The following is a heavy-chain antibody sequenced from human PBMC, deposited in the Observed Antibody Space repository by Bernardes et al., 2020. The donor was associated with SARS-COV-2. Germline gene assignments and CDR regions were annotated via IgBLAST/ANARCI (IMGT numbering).Heavy chain of an antibody. CDR3: AGSSCGIDCYIGGLRSWDYGMDV. D-gene: IGHD2-21*02. Sequence: SETLSLTCTVSGGSISSSGYYWGWIRQPPGKGLEWIGSMYSSGNTYYNPSLQRRVTDSVDTSKNQFSLRLSSVTAADSAVYYCAGSSCGIDCYIGGLRSWDYGMDVWGQGTTVAVSS. V-gene: IGHV4-39*01. J-gene: IGHJ6*02. CDR1: GGSISSSGYY. CDR2: MYSSGNT.